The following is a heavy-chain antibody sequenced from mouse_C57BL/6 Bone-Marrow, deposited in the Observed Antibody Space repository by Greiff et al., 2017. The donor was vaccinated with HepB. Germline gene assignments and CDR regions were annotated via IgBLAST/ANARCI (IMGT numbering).Heavy chain of an antibody. CDR1: GYTFTSYW. J-gene: IGHJ3*01. Sequence: QVQLQQPGAELVKPGASVKLSCKASGYTFTSYWMQWVKQRPGQGLEWIGEIDPSDSYTNYNQKFKGKATLTVDTSSSTAYMQLSSLTSEDSAVYDCARCYYGSSPRFAYWGQGTLVTVSA. CDR2: IDPSDSYT. V-gene: IGHV1-50*01. D-gene: IGHD1-1*01. CDR3: ARCYYGSSPRFAY.